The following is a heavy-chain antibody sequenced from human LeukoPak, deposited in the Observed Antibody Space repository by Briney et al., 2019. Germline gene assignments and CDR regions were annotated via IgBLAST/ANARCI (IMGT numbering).Heavy chain of an antibody. V-gene: IGHV3-49*04. CDR2: IRSKAYGGTT. CDR1: GFTFGDYA. D-gene: IGHD3-22*01. CDR3: TRVVRSGYYHRKFDY. J-gene: IGHJ4*02. Sequence: GGSLRLSCTASGFTFGDYAMSWVRQAPGKGLEWVGFIRSKAYGGTTEYAASVEGRFTISRDDSKSIAYLQMNSLKTEDTAVYYCTRVVRSGYYHRKFDYWGQGTLVTVSS.